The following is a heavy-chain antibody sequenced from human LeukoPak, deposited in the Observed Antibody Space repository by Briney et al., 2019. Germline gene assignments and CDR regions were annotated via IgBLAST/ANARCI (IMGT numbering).Heavy chain of an antibody. CDR2: IRQDESEK. D-gene: IGHD2-15*01. CDR3: VRLSYWAFDI. J-gene: IGHJ3*02. Sequence: GGSLRLSCAASGFTFSKYWMTWVRQAPAKGLEWVASIRQDESEKYYGDSVKGRFTISRDNARNTLYLQMNSLRAEDPAVYYCVRLSYWAFDIWGQGTMVTVSS. CDR1: GFTFSKYW. V-gene: IGHV3-7*01.